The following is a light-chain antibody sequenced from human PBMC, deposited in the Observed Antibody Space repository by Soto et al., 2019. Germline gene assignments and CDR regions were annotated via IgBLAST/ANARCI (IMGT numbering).Light chain of an antibody. CDR3: MQALQTPPFT. CDR1: QSLLHSNGYNY. V-gene: IGKV2-28*01. CDR2: LGS. J-gene: IGKJ3*01. Sequence: DIVMTPSPLSLPVTPGEPASISCRSSQSLLHSNGYNYLDWYLQKPGQSPQLLIYLGSNRASGVPDRFSGSGSGTDFTLKISRVEAEDVGVYYFMQALQTPPFTFGPGTKVDIK.